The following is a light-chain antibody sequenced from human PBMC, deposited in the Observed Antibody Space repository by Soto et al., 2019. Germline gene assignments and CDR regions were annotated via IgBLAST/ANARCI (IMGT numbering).Light chain of an antibody. CDR3: QHYYTYPYT. J-gene: IGKJ1*01. CDR2: DSS. CDR1: QRIGTW. Sequence: DIQMTQSPSTLSASVGDSVSITCRASQRIGTWLTWYQQKPGKVPKLLIYDSSHLTSGVPSRFSGSGSGTAFTLSISSLQPDDFATYYCQHYYTYPYTFGQGTKVDI. V-gene: IGKV1-5*01.